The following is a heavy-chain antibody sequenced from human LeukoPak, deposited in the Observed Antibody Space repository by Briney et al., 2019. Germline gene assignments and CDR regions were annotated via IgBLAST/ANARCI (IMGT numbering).Heavy chain of an antibody. V-gene: IGHV1-18*01. CDR2: ISAYNGNT. D-gene: IGHD6-13*01. Sequence: ASVKVSCKASGYTFTSYGISWVRQAPGQGLEWMGWISAYNGNTNYAQKLQGRVTMTTDTSTSTAYMELRSLRSDDTAVYYCARERYSSSWTTENYYYYYYMDVWGKGTTVTVSS. CDR3: ARERYSSSWTTENYYYYYYMDV. J-gene: IGHJ6*03. CDR1: GYTFTSYG.